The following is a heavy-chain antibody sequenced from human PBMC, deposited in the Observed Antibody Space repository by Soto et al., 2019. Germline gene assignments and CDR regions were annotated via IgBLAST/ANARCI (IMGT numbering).Heavy chain of an antibody. J-gene: IGHJ6*02. D-gene: IGHD2-15*01. CDR1: GDSIGSGNKY. V-gene: IGHV4-39*01. CDR2: IYYSGST. CDR3: ARIVVVVADYYYYGMDV. Sequence: PSETLSLTCTVSGDSIGSGNKYWSWIRQPPGKGLEWIGSIYYSGSTYYNPSLKSRVTISVDTSKNQFSLKLSSVTAADTAVYYCARIVVVVADYYYYGMDVWGQGTTVTVSS.